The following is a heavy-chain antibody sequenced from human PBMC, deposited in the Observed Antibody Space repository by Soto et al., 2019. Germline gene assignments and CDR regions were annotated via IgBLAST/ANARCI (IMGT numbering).Heavy chain of an antibody. CDR2: ISSSSSYI. Sequence: EVQLVESGGGLVKPGGSLRLSCAASGFTFSSYSMNWVRQAPGKGLEWVSSISSSSSYIYYADSVKGRFTISRDNAKNTLYLQMNSPRAEDTAVYCCARSMLSRITIVRGGLGGMDVWGQGTTVTVSS. CDR1: GFTFSSYS. D-gene: IGHD3-10*01. CDR3: ARSMLSRITIVRGGLGGMDV. V-gene: IGHV3-21*01. J-gene: IGHJ6*02.